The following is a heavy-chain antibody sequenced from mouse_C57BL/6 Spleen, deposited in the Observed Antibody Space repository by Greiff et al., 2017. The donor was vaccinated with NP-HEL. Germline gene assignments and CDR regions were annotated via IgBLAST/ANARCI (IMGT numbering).Heavy chain of an antibody. J-gene: IGHJ4*01. V-gene: IGHV3-6*01. Sequence: EVQLVESGPGLVKPSQSLSLTYSVTGYSITSGYYWNWIRQFPGNKLEWMGYISYDGSNNYNPSLKNRISITRDTSKNQFFLKLNSVTTEDTATYYCASRGSYYAMDYWGQGTSVTVSS. D-gene: IGHD3-3*01. CDR2: ISYDGSN. CDR3: ASRGSYYAMDY. CDR1: GYSITSGYY.